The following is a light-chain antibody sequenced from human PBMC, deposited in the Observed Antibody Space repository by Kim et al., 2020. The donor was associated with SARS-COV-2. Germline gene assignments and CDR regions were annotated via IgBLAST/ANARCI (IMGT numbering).Light chain of an antibody. Sequence: ASVVDRATIICGCSQCISDWLDWYQQKPGEGPNDLIYRASNLHAGDPSRSTGSGSGTDFSLTISRLQTDDFSTYYCQQYNTFPWTFGQGTKVDIK. V-gene: IGKV1-5*03. CDR3: QQYNTFPWT. CDR1: QCISDW. J-gene: IGKJ1*01. CDR2: RAS.